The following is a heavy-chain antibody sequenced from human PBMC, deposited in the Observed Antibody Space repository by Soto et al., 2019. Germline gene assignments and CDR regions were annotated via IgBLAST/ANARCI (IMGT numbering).Heavy chain of an antibody. CDR3: ARDSGLAARHSFDY. J-gene: IGHJ4*02. D-gene: IGHD6-6*01. CDR2: ISSSSSYI. V-gene: IGHV3-21*01. Sequence: EVQLVESGGGLVKPGGSLRLSCAASGFTFSSYSMNWVRQAPGKGLEWVSSISSSSSYIYYADSVKGRFTISRDNAKNSLYLQMNSLRAEDTAVYYCARDSGLAARHSFDYWGQGTLVTVSS. CDR1: GFTFSSYS.